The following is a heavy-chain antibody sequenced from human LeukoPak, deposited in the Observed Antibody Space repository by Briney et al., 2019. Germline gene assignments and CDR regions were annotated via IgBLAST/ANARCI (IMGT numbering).Heavy chain of an antibody. J-gene: IGHJ5*02. V-gene: IGHV5-10-1*01. CDR1: GYSFTSYW. Sequence: NRGESLKISCKGSGYSFTSYWISWVRQMPGKGLEWMGRIDPSDSYTNYSPSFQGHVTISSDKSISTAYLQWSSLKASDTAMYYCARHVAAATTNWFDPWGQGTLVTVSS. CDR3: ARHVAAATTNWFDP. D-gene: IGHD6-13*01. CDR2: IDPSDSYT.